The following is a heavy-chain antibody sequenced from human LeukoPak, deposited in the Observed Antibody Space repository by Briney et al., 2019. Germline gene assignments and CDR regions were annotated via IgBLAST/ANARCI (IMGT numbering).Heavy chain of an antibody. J-gene: IGHJ4*02. Sequence: SETLSLTCTVSGGSISSYYWSWIRQPPGKGLEWIGYIYYSGSTNYNPSFKSRVTISVDTSKNQFSLKLSSVTAADTALYHCARGGCSSTSCYNLDYWGQGTLVTVSS. CDR2: IYYSGST. CDR3: ARGGCSSTSCYNLDY. D-gene: IGHD2-2*02. CDR1: GGSISSYY. V-gene: IGHV4-59*01.